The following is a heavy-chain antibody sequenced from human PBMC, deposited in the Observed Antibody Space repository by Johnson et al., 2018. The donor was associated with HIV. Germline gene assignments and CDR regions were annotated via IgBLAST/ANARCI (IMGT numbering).Heavy chain of an antibody. CDR3: ARDGVYSSPWDAFIS. J-gene: IGHJ3*02. CDR2: IKEDGSEE. D-gene: IGHD6-13*01. Sequence: VYLVESGGGVVQPGRSLRLSCAASGFTFSSYAMHWVRQAPGKGLEWVANIKEDGSEEYYVDSVEGRLTVSRDNAKNSLFLQIDNLRAEDTAVYYCARDGVYSSPWDAFISGAKGQWSSSLQ. V-gene: IGHV3-7*05. CDR1: GFTFSSYA.